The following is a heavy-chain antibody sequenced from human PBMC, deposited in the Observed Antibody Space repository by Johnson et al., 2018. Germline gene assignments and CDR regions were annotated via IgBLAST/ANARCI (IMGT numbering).Heavy chain of an antibody. D-gene: IGHD3-22*01. V-gene: IGHV3-21*01. J-gene: IGHJ3*02. CDR3: ASASDDRDAFDI. Sequence: VQLVQSGGGLVKPGGSLRLSCAASGFTFSSYSMNWVRQAPGKGLEWVSSISSSSSYIYYADPVKGRFTISRDNAKNSLYLQMNSLRAEDTAVYYCASASDDRDAFDIWGQGTMVTVSS. CDR2: ISSSSSYI. CDR1: GFTFSSYS.